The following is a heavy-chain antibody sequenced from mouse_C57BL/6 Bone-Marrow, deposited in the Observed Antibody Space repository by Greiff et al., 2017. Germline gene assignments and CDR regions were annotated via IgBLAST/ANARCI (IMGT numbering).Heavy chain of an antibody. CDR2: IDPSDSYT. V-gene: IGHV1-69*01. CDR3: AREGSSPWFAY. D-gene: IGHD1-1*01. CDR1: GYTFTSYW. J-gene: IGHJ3*01. Sequence: QVQLQQPGAELVMPGASVKLSCKASGYTFTSYWMHWVKQRPGQGLEWIGEIDPSDSYTNYNQKFKGNSTLTVDKSSSTAYMQLSSLTSEDSAVDYCAREGSSPWFAYWGQGTLVTVSA.